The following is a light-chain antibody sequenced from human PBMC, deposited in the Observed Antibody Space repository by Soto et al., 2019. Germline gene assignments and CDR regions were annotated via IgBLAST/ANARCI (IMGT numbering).Light chain of an antibody. V-gene: IGKV1-27*01. Sequence: DIQMTQSPSSLSASVGDRVTITCRASQGISNYLAWYQQKPGKVPKLLIYAASTLQSGVPSRFSGGGSGTDFTLTIISLQPDDVATYYCLEYNSAPFTFGPGTKVDI. CDR3: LEYNSAPFT. CDR1: QGISNY. CDR2: AAS. J-gene: IGKJ3*01.